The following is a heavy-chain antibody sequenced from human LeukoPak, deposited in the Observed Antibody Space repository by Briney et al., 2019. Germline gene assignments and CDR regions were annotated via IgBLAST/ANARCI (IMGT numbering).Heavy chain of an antibody. V-gene: IGHV1-69*05. D-gene: IGHD3-9*01. CDR1: GGTFRSYA. Sequence: SVKVSCKASGGTFRSYAISWARQAPGPGLELKRGIIPIFGTANYAQKFQGRVTMTRNTSISTAYMELSSLRSEDTFFFQAEEGIRDFDWFPPGYWGQGTLVTVSS. J-gene: IGHJ4*02. CDR3: EEGIRDFDWFPPGY. CDR2: IIPIFGTA.